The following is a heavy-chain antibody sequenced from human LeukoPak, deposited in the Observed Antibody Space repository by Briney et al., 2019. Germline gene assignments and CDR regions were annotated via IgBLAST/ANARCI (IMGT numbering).Heavy chain of an antibody. CDR1: GGSISGYY. CDR3: ARGSNYSGIDY. CDR2: IYTSGST. J-gene: IGHJ4*02. V-gene: IGHV4-4*07. D-gene: IGHD1-26*01. Sequence: SETLSLTCTVSGGSISGYYWSLIRQPAGKGLEWIGRIYTSGSTNYNPSLKSRVTMSVDTSKNQFSLKLSSVTAADTAVYYCARGSNYSGIDYWGQGTLVTVSS.